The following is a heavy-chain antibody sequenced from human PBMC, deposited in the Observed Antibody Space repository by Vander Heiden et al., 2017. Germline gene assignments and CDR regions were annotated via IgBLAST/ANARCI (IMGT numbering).Heavy chain of an antibody. CDR3: PRGHYYGMDV. CDR1: GFTFSSYW. CDR2: ITSDGSST. V-gene: IGHV3-74*01. J-gene: IGHJ6*02. Sequence: EVQVVESGGGLVQPWGSLRLSCAASGFTFSSYWMHWVRQTPGKGLVWVSRITSDGSSTIYADSVKGRFTISRDNTRNTLYLQMNSLRAEDTAVYYCPRGHYYGMDVWGQGITVTVSS.